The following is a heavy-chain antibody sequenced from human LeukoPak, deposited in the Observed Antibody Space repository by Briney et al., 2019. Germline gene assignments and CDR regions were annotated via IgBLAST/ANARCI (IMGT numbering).Heavy chain of an antibody. V-gene: IGHV3-53*05. CDR1: GFTVSSNY. Sequence: GGSLRLSCAASGFTVSSNYMSWVRQAPGKGLEWVSVIYSAGSTYYADSVKGRFTISRDNSKNTLFLQMNSLRAEDTAVYYCAREGAAGNYYYYYYMDVWGKGTTVTVSS. D-gene: IGHD6-13*01. J-gene: IGHJ6*03. CDR2: IYSAGST. CDR3: AREGAAGNYYYYYYMDV.